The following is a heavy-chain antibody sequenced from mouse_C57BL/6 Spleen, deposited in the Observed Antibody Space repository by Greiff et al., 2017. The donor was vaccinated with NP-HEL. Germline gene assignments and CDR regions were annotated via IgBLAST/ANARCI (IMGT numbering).Heavy chain of an antibody. Sequence: VKLQESGPGLVQPSQSLSITCTVSGFSFTSYGVHWVRQSPGKGLEWLGVIWSGGSTDYNAAFISRLSISKDNSKSQVFFKMNSLQADDTAIYYCARKLGREDYAMDYWGQGTSVTVSS. V-gene: IGHV2-2*01. CDR1: GFSFTSYG. CDR2: IWSGGST. CDR3: ARKLGREDYAMDY. J-gene: IGHJ4*01. D-gene: IGHD4-1*01.